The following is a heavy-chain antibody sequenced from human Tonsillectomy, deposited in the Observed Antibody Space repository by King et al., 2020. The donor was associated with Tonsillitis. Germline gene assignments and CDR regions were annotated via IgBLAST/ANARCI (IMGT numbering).Heavy chain of an antibody. CDR1: GFVFMSYP. V-gene: IGHV3-30*03. D-gene: IGHD5-12*01. CDR3: ARLGYMDV. J-gene: IGHJ6*04. Sequence: VQLVESGGGLVRPGESLRLSCAASGFVFMSYPMHWVRQAPGGELEWLSFILYDGSKKVYADSVRGRFTISRDNSKNMLYLQMNSLRSEDTGVYYCARLGYMDVWAKGPRSPSPQ. CDR2: ILYDGSKK.